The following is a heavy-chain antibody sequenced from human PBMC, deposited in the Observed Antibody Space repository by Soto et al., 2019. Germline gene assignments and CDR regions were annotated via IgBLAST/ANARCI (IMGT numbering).Heavy chain of an antibody. CDR1: GYTFTSYA. Sequence: GPSVKVSCKASGYTFTSYAMHWVRQAPGQRLEWMGWINAGNGNTKYSQKFQGRVTITRDTSASTAYMELSSLRSEDTAVYYCARVMYYYDSSGSLGYWGQGTLVTVSS. CDR3: ARVMYYYDSSGSLGY. CDR2: INAGNGNT. V-gene: IGHV1-3*01. J-gene: IGHJ4*02. D-gene: IGHD3-22*01.